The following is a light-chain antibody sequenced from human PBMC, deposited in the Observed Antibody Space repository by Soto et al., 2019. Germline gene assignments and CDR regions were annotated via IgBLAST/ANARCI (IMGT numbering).Light chain of an antibody. CDR1: QSVSLS. CDR2: GAS. J-gene: IGKJ5*01. Sequence: EIVLTQSPATLSVPLGASATLSCRASQSVSLSLAWFQMRPGQPPRLLIYGASSRATGIPDRFSGSGSGTDFTLTINRLEPEDSAVYYCQQHTISMYTFGQGTRLEIK. CDR3: QQHTISMYT. V-gene: IGKV3-20*01.